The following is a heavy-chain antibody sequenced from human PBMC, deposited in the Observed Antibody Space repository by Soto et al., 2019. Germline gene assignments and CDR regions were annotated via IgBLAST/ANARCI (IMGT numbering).Heavy chain of an antibody. CDR2: ISPNSGGT. J-gene: IGHJ3*02. CDR1: GYTFTGYY. V-gene: IGHV1-2*04. Sequence: GASVKVSCKASGYTFTGYYMHWVRQAPGQGLEWMGWISPNSGGTNYAQKFQGWVTMTRDTSISTAYMELNRLKSDDTAVYYCAREVRRGEGGPPLDIWGQGTMVTVSS. CDR3: AREVRRGEGGPPLDI. D-gene: IGHD3-16*01.